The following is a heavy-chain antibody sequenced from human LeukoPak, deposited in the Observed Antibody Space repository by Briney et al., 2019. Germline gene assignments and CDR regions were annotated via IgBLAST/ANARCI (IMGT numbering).Heavy chain of an antibody. Sequence: GGPLRLSCAASGFTFSSYAMSWVRQAPGKGLEWVSAISGSGGSTYYADSVKGRFTISRDNSKNTLYLQMNSLRAEDTAVYYCAKGGYSGYDFDYWGQGTLVIVSS. CDR3: AKGGYSGYDFDY. CDR2: ISGSGGST. J-gene: IGHJ4*02. D-gene: IGHD5-12*01. CDR1: GFTFSSYA. V-gene: IGHV3-23*01.